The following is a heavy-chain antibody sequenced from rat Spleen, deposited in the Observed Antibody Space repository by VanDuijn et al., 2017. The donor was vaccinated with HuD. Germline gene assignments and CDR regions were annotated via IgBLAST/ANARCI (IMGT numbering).Heavy chain of an antibody. CDR3: ATDTFYDGTYYPGGFDY. CDR1: GFTFSNYD. Sequence: EVQLVDSGGGLVQPGRSLKLSCAASGFTFSNYDMAWVRQAPTEGLEWVASISAGGGNTYYRDSVKGRFTISRDNAKSTLYLQLDSLRSEDTATYYCATDTFYDGTYYPGGFDYWGQGVMVTVSS. J-gene: IGHJ2*01. V-gene: IGHV5S23*01. D-gene: IGHD1-12*02. CDR2: ISAGGGNT.